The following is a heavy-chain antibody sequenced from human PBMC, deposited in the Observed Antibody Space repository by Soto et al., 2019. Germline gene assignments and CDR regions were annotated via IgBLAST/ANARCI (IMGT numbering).Heavy chain of an antibody. CDR1: GFTFGDYA. CDR2: IRSKAYGGTT. V-gene: IGHV3-49*04. D-gene: IGHD3-3*01. CDR3: TRGVQYDFWSGYYFDY. J-gene: IGHJ4*02. Sequence: AGGSLRLSCTASGFTFGDYAMSWVRQAPGKGLEWVGFIRSKAYGGTTEYAASVKGRFTISRDDSKSIAYLQMNSLKTEDTAVYYCTRGVQYDFWSGYYFDYWGQGTLVTVSS.